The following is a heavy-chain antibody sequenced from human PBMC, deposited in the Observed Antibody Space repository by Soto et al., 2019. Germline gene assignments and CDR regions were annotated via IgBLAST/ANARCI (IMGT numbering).Heavy chain of an antibody. CDR1: GYTFTSYA. Sequence: ASVKVSCKASGYTFTSYAMHWVRQAPGQRLEWMGWINVDSGDTQYSEMFQGRVTITRDTSASTAYMELSGLRSEDTTLYYCARGQCSSASCFYFDYWGQGSLVTVSS. CDR2: INVDSGDT. V-gene: IGHV1-3*01. J-gene: IGHJ4*02. D-gene: IGHD2-2*01. CDR3: ARGQCSSASCFYFDY.